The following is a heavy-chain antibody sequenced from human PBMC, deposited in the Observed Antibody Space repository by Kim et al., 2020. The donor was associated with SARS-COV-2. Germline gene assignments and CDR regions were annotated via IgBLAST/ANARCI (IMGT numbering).Heavy chain of an antibody. CDR3: ARDPTPYDTYYFDY. J-gene: IGHJ4*02. Sequence: GGSLRLSCAASGFTFSSYGMHWVRQAPGKGLEWVAVIWYDGSNKYYADSVKGRFTISRDNSKNTLYLQMNSLRAEDTAVYYCARDPTPYDTYYFDYWGQGTLVTVSS. D-gene: IGHD3-9*01. CDR1: GFTFSSYG. V-gene: IGHV3-33*01. CDR2: IWYDGSNK.